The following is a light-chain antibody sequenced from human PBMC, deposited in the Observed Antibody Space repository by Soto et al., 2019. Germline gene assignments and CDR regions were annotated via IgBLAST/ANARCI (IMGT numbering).Light chain of an antibody. CDR1: QTISTW. CDR2: DAS. Sequence: QMYQSASTLSGNVGDRVTITCRASQTISTWMAWYQQKPGKAPKLLVYDASTLQSGVASRFSGSGSGTEFTLTISGLLPEDFAAYHCQQLYTLPFPFGQGALLE. J-gene: IGKJ5*01. CDR3: QQLYTLPFP. V-gene: IGKV1-5*01.